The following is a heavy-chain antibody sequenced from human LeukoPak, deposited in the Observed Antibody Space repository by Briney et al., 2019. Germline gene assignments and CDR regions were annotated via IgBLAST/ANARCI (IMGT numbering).Heavy chain of an antibody. CDR1: GFTFSSYS. CDR3: ARVRSVDYYDSSGYYAGDFDY. CDR2: ISSSSYI. Sequence: GGSLRLSCAASGFTFSSYSMNGVRQAPGEGLEWVSSISSSSYIYYADSVKGRFTISRDNAKNSLYLQMNSLRAEDTAVYYCARVRSVDYYDSSGYYAGDFDYWGQGTLVTVSS. V-gene: IGHV3-21*01. D-gene: IGHD3-22*01. J-gene: IGHJ4*02.